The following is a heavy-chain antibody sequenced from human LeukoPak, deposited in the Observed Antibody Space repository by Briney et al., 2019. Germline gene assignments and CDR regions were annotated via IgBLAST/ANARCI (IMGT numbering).Heavy chain of an antibody. J-gene: IGHJ6*03. CDR2: ISAYNGNT. D-gene: IGHD2-2*01. CDR1: GYTFTSYG. CDR3: ARLIVVVPAAPRNYYYYMDV. V-gene: IGHV1-18*01. Sequence: ASVKVSCKASGYTFTSYGISWGRQAPGQGREGRGWISAYNGNTNYAQKLQGRVTMTTDTSTSTAYVELRNLRSDDTAVYYCARLIVVVPAAPRNYYYYMDVWGKGTTVTVSS.